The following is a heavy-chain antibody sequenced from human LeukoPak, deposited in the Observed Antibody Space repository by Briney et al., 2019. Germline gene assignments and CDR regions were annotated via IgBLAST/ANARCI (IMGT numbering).Heavy chain of an antibody. J-gene: IGHJ4*02. V-gene: IGHV3-30*03. Sequence: GGSLRLSCAASGFTFSNAWMNWVRQAPGKGLEWVAVVTYDGNHKNYADSVKGRFTISRDNSKNTLYLQMNSLRAEDTAVFYCARGSCSGGSCPYDFWGQGTLCTVSS. CDR1: GFTFSNAW. CDR3: ARGSCSGGSCPYDF. D-gene: IGHD2-15*01. CDR2: VTYDGNHK.